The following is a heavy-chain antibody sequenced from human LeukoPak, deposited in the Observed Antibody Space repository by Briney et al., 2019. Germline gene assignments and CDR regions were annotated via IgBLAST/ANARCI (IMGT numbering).Heavy chain of an antibody. CDR3: ASGTTVVTPYYFDY. CDR2: IYYSGST. J-gene: IGHJ4*02. D-gene: IGHD4-23*01. CDR1: GGSISSSSYY. Sequence: PSETLSLTCTVSGGSISSSSYYWGWIRQPPGKGLEWIGSIYYSGSTYYNPSLKSRVTISVDTSKNQFSLKLSSVTAADTAVYYCASGTTVVTPYYFDYWGQGTLVTVSS. V-gene: IGHV4-39*01.